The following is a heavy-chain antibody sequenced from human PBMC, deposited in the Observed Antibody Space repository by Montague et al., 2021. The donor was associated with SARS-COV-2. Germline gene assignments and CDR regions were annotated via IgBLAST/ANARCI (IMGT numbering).Heavy chain of an antibody. D-gene: IGHD3-9*01. CDR2: IYYSGST. V-gene: IGHV4-39*01. Sequence: SETLSLTCTVSGRSISSSSHYWGWIRQPPGKGLEWIGSIYYSGSTYYNPSPKSRVTISVDTSKNQFFLKLSSVTAADTAVYYCAGAFTDWLRYYGMDVWGQGTTVTVSS. CDR3: AGAFTDWLRYYGMDV. CDR1: GRSISSSSHY. J-gene: IGHJ6*02.